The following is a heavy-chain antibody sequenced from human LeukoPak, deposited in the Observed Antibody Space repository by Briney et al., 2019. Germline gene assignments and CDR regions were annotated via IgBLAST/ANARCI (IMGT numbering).Heavy chain of an antibody. J-gene: IGHJ5*02. CDR2: INPNSGGT. CDR3: ARLEGTGYRGGWFDP. D-gene: IGHD3-9*01. CDR1: GYTFTGYY. V-gene: IGHV1-2*02. Sequence: GASVKVSCKASGYTFTGYYMHWVRQAPGQGLEWMGWINPNSGGTNYAQKFQGRATMTRDTSISTASLELRSLTSDDTAVYYCARLEGTGYRGGWFDPWGQGSLVTVSS.